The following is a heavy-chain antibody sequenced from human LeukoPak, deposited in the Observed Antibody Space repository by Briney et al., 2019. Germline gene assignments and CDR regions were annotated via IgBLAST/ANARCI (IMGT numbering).Heavy chain of an antibody. CDR2: ISGSGGST. J-gene: IGHJ6*04. V-gene: IGHV3-23*01. CDR3: AELGITMIGGV. D-gene: IGHD3-10*02. Sequence: GGSLRLSCVVSGFTFSSYAMSWVRQAPGKGLEWVSGISGSGGSTYYADSVKGRFTISRDNAKNLLYLQMNSLRAEDTAVYYCAELGITMIGGVWGKGTTVTISS. CDR1: GFTFSSYA.